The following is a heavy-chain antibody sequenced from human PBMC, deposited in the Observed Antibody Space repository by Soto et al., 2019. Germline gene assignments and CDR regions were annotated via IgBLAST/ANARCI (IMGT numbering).Heavy chain of an antibody. CDR3: ARGSYDSYAGFFGMDV. Sequence: QVQVVQSGAEVKKPGSSVKVSCKTSGGSFMSQAISWVRQAHGQGPEWMGGIIPFSGTVTYTQRSQGRLTLTADEPTKTAYMELSSLRSEDTAVYYCARGSYDSYAGFFGMDVWGQGTKVTVS. D-gene: IGHD3-10*01. CDR2: IIPFSGTV. CDR1: GGSFMSQA. J-gene: IGHJ6*02. V-gene: IGHV1-69*01.